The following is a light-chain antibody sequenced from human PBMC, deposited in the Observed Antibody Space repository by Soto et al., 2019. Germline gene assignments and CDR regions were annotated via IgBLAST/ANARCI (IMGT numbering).Light chain of an antibody. CDR2: YDN. CDR1: NSNIGSNT. Sequence: QSVLTQPPSASGTPGQRVTISCSGSNSNIGSNTVNWYQQLPGTAPKLLIYYDNLRPSGVPDRFSGSKSGTSASLAISGLQSEDEADYYCASWDDSLNGPVFGTGTKLTVL. V-gene: IGLV1-44*01. J-gene: IGLJ1*01. CDR3: ASWDDSLNGPV.